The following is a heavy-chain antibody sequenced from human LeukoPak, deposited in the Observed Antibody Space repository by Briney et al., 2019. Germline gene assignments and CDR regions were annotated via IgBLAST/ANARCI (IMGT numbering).Heavy chain of an antibody. D-gene: IGHD6-13*01. CDR1: GGTFSSYA. CDR2: IIPIFGTA. CDR3: AKDKGAAARPQYFDY. Sequence: SVKVSCKASGGTFSSYAISWVRQAPGQGLEWMGGIIPIFGTANYAQKFQGRVTITADESTSTAYMELSSLRAEDTAVYYCAKDKGAAARPQYFDYWGQGTLVTVSS. J-gene: IGHJ4*02. V-gene: IGHV1-69*13.